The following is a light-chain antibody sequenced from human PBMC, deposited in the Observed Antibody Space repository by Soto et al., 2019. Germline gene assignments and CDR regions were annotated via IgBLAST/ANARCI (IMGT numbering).Light chain of an antibody. J-gene: IGLJ2*01. V-gene: IGLV4-69*01. CDR3: QTWGTGIVV. CDR2: LNSDGSH. CDR1: SGHSSYA. Sequence: QAVVTQSHSASASLGASVKLTCTLSSGHSSYAIAWHQQQPEKGPRYLMALNSDGSHSKGDGIPDRFSGSSSGAERYLTISSVQSEDEADYYCQTWGTGIVVFGGGTKLTVL.